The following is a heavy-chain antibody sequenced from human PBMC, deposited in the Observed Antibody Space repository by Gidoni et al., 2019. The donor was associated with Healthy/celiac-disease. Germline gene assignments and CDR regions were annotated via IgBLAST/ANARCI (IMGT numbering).Heavy chain of an antibody. CDR3: AKPFYGDYYFDY. V-gene: IGHV3-9*01. D-gene: IGHD4-17*01. Sequence: EVQLVESGGGLVQPGRSLRLSCAASGFTFDDYAMHWVRQAPGKGLEWVSDISWNSGSIGYADSVKGRFTISRDNAKNSLYLQMNSLRAEDTALYYCAKPFYGDYYFDYWGQGTLVTVSS. J-gene: IGHJ4*02. CDR1: GFTFDDYA. CDR2: ISWNSGSI.